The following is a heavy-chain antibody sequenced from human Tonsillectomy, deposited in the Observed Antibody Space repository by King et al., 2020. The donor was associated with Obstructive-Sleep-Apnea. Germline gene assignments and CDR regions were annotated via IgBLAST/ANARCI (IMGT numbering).Heavy chain of an antibody. Sequence: VQLQQWGAGLLKPSETLSLTCAVYRGSFSGYYWSWIRQPPGKGLEWIGEINHSGSTNYNPSLKSRVTISVDMSKNQFSLRLSSVTAADTAVYYCARHPLDHGDYGMDVWGLGTTITVSS. CDR2: INHSGST. J-gene: IGHJ6*02. CDR1: RGSFSGYY. D-gene: IGHD4-17*01. CDR3: ARHPLDHGDYGMDV. V-gene: IGHV4-34*01.